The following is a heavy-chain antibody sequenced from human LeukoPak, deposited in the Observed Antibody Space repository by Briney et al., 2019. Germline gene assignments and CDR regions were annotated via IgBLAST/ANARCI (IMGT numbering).Heavy chain of an antibody. CDR1: GGSISSGDYY. CDR2: IYYSGST. CDR3: AREIDSGSYSGGFDY. V-gene: IGHV4-30-4*08. D-gene: IGHD1-26*01. J-gene: IGHJ4*02. Sequence: SQTLSLTCTVSGGSISSGDYYWSWIRQPPGTGLEWLGYIYYSGSTYYNPSLKSRVTISVDTSKNQFSLKLSSVTAADTAVYYCAREIDSGSYSGGFDYWGQGTLVTVSS.